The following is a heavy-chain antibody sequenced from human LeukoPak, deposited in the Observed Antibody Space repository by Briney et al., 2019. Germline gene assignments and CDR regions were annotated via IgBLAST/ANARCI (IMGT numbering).Heavy chain of an antibody. V-gene: IGHV4-39*07. D-gene: IGHD3-22*01. CDR1: GDSISSTSSY. CDR3: ARVSISSGYFGDAFDI. J-gene: IGHJ3*02. CDR2: AYYSGTT. Sequence: SETLSLTCTVSGDSISSTSSYWGWIRQPPGKGLEWIGSAYYSGTTYKNPSLKSRVTISVDTSKNQFSLKLSSVTAADTAVYYCARVSISSGYFGDAFDIWGQGTMVTVSS.